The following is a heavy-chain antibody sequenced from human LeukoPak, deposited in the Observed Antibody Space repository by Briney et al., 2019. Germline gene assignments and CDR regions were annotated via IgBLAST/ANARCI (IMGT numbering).Heavy chain of an antibody. Sequence: QPGGSLRLSCAASGFIVSSNYMSWVRQAPGKGLEWVSVIYSGGSTYYADSVKGRFTISRDNSKNTLYLQMNSLRAEDTAVYYCARRIAARPYYYMDVWGKGTTVTVSS. V-gene: IGHV3-53*01. CDR3: ARRIAARPYYYMDV. D-gene: IGHD6-6*01. J-gene: IGHJ6*03. CDR1: GFIVSSNY. CDR2: IYSGGST.